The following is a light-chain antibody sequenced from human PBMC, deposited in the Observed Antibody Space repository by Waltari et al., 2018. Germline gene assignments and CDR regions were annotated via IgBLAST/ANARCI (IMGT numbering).Light chain of an antibody. J-gene: IGKJ4*01. CDR3: QQSRSFPTT. CDR1: QSIGTS. V-gene: IGKV6-21*01. CDR2: YAS. Sequence: EIVLTQSPDFQSVTPKGKVTITCRASQSIGTSLHWYQHKPGQSPKPLITYASESSSGVPSRFSGSGSGTDFTLTISSLEAEDAATYYCQQSRSFPTTFGGGTKVEIK.